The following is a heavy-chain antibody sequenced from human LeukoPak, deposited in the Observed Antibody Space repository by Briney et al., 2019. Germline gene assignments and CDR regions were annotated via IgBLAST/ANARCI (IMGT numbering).Heavy chain of an antibody. CDR1: GGSFSGYY. Sequence: PSETLSLTCAVYGGSFSGYYWSWIRQPPGKGLEWIGEINHSGSTNYNPSLKSRVTISVDRSKNQFSLKLSSVTAADTAVYYCARAPRLLWFGYYFDYWGQGTLVTVSS. J-gene: IGHJ4*02. D-gene: IGHD3-10*01. V-gene: IGHV4-34*01. CDR2: INHSGST. CDR3: ARAPRLLWFGYYFDY.